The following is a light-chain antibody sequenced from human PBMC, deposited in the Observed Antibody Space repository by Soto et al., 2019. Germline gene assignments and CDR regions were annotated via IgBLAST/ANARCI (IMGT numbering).Light chain of an antibody. CDR2: AAS. CDR1: QGISNY. CDR3: PKYNSESVT. Sequence: IQMTQSPSSLSASVGDSVTITCRASQGISNYLAWYQQKPGKVPTLLIYAASTLQSGVPSRFSGSGSWTDFTLTISTLKPEDVETYYDPKYNSESVTFGPGTKVDSK. V-gene: IGKV1-27*01. J-gene: IGKJ3*01.